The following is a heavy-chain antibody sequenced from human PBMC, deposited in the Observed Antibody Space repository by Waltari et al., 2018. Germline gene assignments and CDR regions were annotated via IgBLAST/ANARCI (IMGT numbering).Heavy chain of an antibody. CDR3: ARGGDTGYNGYDYGMDV. CDR2: IYYSGST. D-gene: IGHD5-12*01. CDR1: GDSINNYY. V-gene: IGHV4-59*01. J-gene: IGHJ6*02. Sequence: QVQLQESGPGLVKPSETLSLTCTVSGDSINNYYWSWIRQPQGKGLEWMGYIYYSGSTKYNPSLKSRVTISVDMSKKQFSLKLSSLTAADTAVYFCARGGDTGYNGYDYGMDVWGQGTTVTVSS.